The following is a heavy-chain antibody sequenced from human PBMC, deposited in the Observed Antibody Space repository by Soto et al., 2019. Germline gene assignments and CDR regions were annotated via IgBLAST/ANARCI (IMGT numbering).Heavy chain of an antibody. Sequence: EASVKVSCKASGYTFTSYGISWVRQAPGQGLEWMGWISAYNGNTNYAQKLQGRVTMTTDTSTSTAYMELRSLRSDDTAVYYCPRNRDTIFGVVTLDPWGQGTLVTVSS. CDR3: PRNRDTIFGVVTLDP. CDR1: GYTFTSYG. CDR2: ISAYNGNT. J-gene: IGHJ5*02. D-gene: IGHD3-3*01. V-gene: IGHV1-18*01.